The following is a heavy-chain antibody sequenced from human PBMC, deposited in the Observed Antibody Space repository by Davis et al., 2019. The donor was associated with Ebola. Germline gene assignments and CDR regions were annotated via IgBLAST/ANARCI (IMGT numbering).Heavy chain of an antibody. Sequence: GGSLRLSCAASGFTFSSYGMHWVRQAPGKGLEWVAVIWYDGSNKYYADSVKGRFTISRDNSKNTLYLQMNSLRAEDTAVYYCARDPLAGPHYYYGMDVWGQGTTVTVSS. CDR1: GFTFSSYG. V-gene: IGHV3-33*01. D-gene: IGHD3-10*01. J-gene: IGHJ6*02. CDR2: IWYDGSNK. CDR3: ARDPLAGPHYYYGMDV.